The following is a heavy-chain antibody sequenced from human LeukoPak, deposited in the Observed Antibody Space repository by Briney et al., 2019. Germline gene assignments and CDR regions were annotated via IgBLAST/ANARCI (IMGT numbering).Heavy chain of an antibody. CDR2: ISSTGGTA. J-gene: IGHJ6*04. V-gene: IGHV3-23*01. CDR1: GFTFSSFG. D-gene: IGHD3-10*02. Sequence: GGTLRPSCAASGFTFSSFGMSWVRQAPGKGLEWVSAISSTGGTAYYADSVKGRFTISRDNAKNSLYLQMNSLRAEDTAVYYCAELGITMIGGVWGKGTTVTISS. CDR3: AELGITMIGGV.